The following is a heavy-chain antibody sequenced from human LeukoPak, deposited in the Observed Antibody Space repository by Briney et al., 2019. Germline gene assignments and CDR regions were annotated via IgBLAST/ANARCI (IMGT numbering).Heavy chain of an antibody. CDR2: ISGSGGST. CDR3: AKLDGQKQQLVLVYYYYYMDV. Sequence: GGSLRLSCAASGFTFSSYWMSWVRQAPGKGLEWVSAISGSGGSTYYADSVKGRFTISRDNSKNTLYLQMNSLRAEDTAVYYCAKLDGQKQQLVLVYYYYYMDVWGKGTTVTISS. D-gene: IGHD6-13*01. CDR1: GFTFSSYW. J-gene: IGHJ6*03. V-gene: IGHV3-23*01.